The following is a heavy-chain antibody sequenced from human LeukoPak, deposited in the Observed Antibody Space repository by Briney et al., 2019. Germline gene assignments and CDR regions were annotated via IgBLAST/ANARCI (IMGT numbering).Heavy chain of an antibody. CDR3: ARAQAAGFDY. Sequence: QPGGSLRLSCAAPGFTFSSYWMSWVHQAPGKGLEWVANIKQDGSEKYYVDSVKGRFTISRDNAKNSLYLQMNSLRAEDTAVYYCARAQAAGFDYWGRGTLVTVSS. CDR1: GFTFSSYW. J-gene: IGHJ4*02. D-gene: IGHD2-15*01. V-gene: IGHV3-7*01. CDR2: IKQDGSEK.